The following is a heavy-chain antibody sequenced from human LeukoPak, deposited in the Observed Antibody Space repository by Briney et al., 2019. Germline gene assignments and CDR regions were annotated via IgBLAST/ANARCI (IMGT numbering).Heavy chain of an antibody. J-gene: IGHJ4*02. V-gene: IGHV3-7*01. CDR3: ARAPTRTVVVAEDDY. Sequence: PGGSLRLSCAASGFTFSSYWMSWVRQAPGKGLEWVGNIKQDGSEKYYVDSVKGRFTISRDNAKNSLYLQMNSLRAEDTAVYYCARAPTRTVVVAEDDYWGQGTLVTVSS. CDR1: GFTFSSYW. D-gene: IGHD2-15*01. CDR2: IKQDGSEK.